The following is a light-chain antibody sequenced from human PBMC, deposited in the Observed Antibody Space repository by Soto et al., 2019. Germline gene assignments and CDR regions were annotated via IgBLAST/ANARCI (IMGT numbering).Light chain of an antibody. V-gene: IGKV1-9*01. CDR1: QGIASY. J-gene: IGKJ1*01. CDR2: AAS. Sequence: QLTQSPSSLAASLGDRVTITCRASQGIASYLAWYQQKPGQAPNLLIYAASTLQSGVPSRFRGGASGTDFTLTISSLQLDDFETYYCQQLNGYPLTFGQGTKVDIK. CDR3: QQLNGYPLT.